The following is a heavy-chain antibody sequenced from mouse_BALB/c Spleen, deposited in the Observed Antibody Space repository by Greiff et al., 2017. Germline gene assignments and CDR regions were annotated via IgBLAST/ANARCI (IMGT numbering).Heavy chain of an antibody. CDR1: GDSITSGY. V-gene: IGHV3-8*02. Sequence: EVKLVESGPSLVKPSQTLSLTCSVTGDSITSGYWNWIRKFPGNKLEYMGYISYSGSTYYNPSLKSRISITRDTSKNQYYLQLNSVTTEDTATYYCARGFTTVVAWYFDVWGAGTTVTVSS. J-gene: IGHJ1*01. D-gene: IGHD1-1*01. CDR2: ISYSGST. CDR3: ARGFTTVVAWYFDV.